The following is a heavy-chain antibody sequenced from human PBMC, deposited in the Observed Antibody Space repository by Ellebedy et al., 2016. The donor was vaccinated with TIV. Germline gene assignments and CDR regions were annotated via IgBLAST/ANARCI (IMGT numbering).Heavy chain of an antibody. CDR2: IYYSGST. Sequence: MPSETLSLTCTVSGGSISSYYWSWIRQPPGKGLEWIGYIYYSGSTNYNPSLKSRVTIAVDTSKNQFSLKLSSVTAADTAVYYCARDRVGSYSAFDIWGQGTMVTGSS. J-gene: IGHJ3*02. D-gene: IGHD1-26*01. CDR1: GGSISSYY. CDR3: ARDRVGSYSAFDI. V-gene: IGHV4-59*01.